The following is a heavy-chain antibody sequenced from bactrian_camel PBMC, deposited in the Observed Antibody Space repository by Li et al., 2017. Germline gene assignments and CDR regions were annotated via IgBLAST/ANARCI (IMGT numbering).Heavy chain of an antibody. CDR1: GHTFTYYC. CDR2: IYTGNGTT. J-gene: IGHJ4*01. Sequence: VQLVESGGDSVQPGGSLRLSCRISGHTFTYYCMGWFRRFSGEEREGVAAIYTGNGTTYYHESVKGRFTISHDSAKNTLYLQMNSLKPEDTAMYYCAARSPAAPSDCALRRRWDEYNYWGQGTQVTVS. CDR3: AARSPAAPSDCALRRRWDEYNY. D-gene: IGHD4*01. V-gene: IGHV3S31*01.